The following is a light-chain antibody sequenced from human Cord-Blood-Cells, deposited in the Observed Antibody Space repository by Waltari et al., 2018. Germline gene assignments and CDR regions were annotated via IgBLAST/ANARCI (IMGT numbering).Light chain of an antibody. Sequence: EIVMTQSPATLSVSPGERATLSCRPSQSVSSNLAWYQQKPGQAPRPLIYGASTRTTGIPARCSGSGSGTEFTLTISSLQSEDFAVYYCQQYNNWPPLTFGGGTKVEIK. CDR2: GAS. V-gene: IGKV3-15*01. J-gene: IGKJ4*01. CDR3: QQYNNWPPLT. CDR1: QSVSSN.